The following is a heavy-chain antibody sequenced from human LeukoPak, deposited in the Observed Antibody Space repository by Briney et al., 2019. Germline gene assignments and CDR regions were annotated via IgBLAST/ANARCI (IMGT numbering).Heavy chain of an antibody. J-gene: IGHJ4*02. Sequence: ASVKVSCKTSEYTFTGYYMHWVRQAPGQGLEWMGWISAYNGNTNFAQEFQGRVTMTTDTSTSTASMELRSLRSDDTAVYYCARDQGIYNHRIIDSWGQGTLVTVSS. D-gene: IGHD5-12*01. V-gene: IGHV1-18*04. CDR1: EYTFTGYY. CDR3: ARDQGIYNHRIIDS. CDR2: ISAYNGNT.